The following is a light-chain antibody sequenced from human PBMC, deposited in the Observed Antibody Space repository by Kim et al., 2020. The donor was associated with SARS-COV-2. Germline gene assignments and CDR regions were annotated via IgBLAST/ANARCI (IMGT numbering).Light chain of an antibody. Sequence: SYELTQPPSVSVAPGKTARITCGGNNIGSKSVHWYQQKPGQAPVLVIYYDSDRLSGIPERFSGSNSGNTATLTISRVEAGDEADYFCLVRDSSSDPRVFG. V-gene: IGLV3-21*04. CDR1: NIGSKS. CDR3: LVRDSSSDPRV. CDR2: YDS. J-gene: IGLJ3*02.